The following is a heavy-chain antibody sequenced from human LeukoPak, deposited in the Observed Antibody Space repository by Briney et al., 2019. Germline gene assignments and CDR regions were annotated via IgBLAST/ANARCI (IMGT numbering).Heavy chain of an antibody. Sequence: PSQTLSLTCTVSGGSISSGGYYWSWIRQHPGKGLEWIGYIYYSGSTYYNPSLKSRVTISVDTSKNQFSLKLSSVTAADTAVYYCARICSSTSCHYYYYGMDVWGQGTTVTVSS. D-gene: IGHD2-2*01. CDR3: ARICSSTSCHYYYYGMDV. CDR2: IYYSGST. V-gene: IGHV4-31*03. J-gene: IGHJ6*02. CDR1: GGSISSGGYY.